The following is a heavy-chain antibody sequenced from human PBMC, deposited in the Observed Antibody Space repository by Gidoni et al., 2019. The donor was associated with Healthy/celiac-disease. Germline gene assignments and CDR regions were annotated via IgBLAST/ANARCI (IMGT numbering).Heavy chain of an antibody. J-gene: IGHJ5*02. CDR1: GFTFSSYS. CDR2: ISSSSSYI. V-gene: IGHV3-21*01. Sequence: EVQLVESGGGLVKPGGSLRLSCAASGFTFSSYSMNWVRQAPGKGLEWVSSISSSSSYIYYADSVKGRFTISRDNAKNSLYLQMNSLRAEDTAVYYCARGCSGGSCYRSWGQGTLVTVSS. D-gene: IGHD2-15*01. CDR3: ARGCSGGSCYRS.